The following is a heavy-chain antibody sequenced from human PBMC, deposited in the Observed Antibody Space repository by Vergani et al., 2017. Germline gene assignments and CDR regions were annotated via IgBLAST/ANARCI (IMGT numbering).Heavy chain of an antibody. D-gene: IGHD2-21*01. CDR2: IGTAGDT. J-gene: IGHJ3*02. Sequence: EVQLAESGGGLVQPGGSLRLSCAASGFTFSSYDMHWVRQATGKGLEWVSAIGTAGDTYYPGSVKGRFTISRENAKNSLYLQMNSLRAGDTAVYYCARDGMIDNSYAFDIWGQGTMVTVSS. V-gene: IGHV3-13*01. CDR3: ARDGMIDNSYAFDI. CDR1: GFTFSSYD.